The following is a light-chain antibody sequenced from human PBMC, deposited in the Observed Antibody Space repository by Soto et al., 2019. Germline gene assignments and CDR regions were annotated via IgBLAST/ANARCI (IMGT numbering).Light chain of an antibody. Sequence: IQLTQSPSSLSASIGDRVTITCRASQGISSSLAWYQQKPGKAPKLLIYGASTLQSGVPLRFSGSGSGTDFILTISSLQPEDFATYYCQQLNSYPRTFGPGTKVDIK. CDR1: QGISSS. CDR3: QQLNSYPRT. CDR2: GAS. V-gene: IGKV1-9*01. J-gene: IGKJ3*01.